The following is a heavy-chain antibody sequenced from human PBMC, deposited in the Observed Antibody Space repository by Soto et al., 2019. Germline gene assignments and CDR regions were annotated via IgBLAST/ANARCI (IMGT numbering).Heavy chain of an antibody. Sequence: QLHLVQSGAEVKKAGSSVKVSCKASRGTVSSYAITWVRQAPGKGLEWMGVFIPIFVSAHYAPKFQGRITITADESTSTAYMELSSLTSEDTAIYYCARDVSSDTMGFRGYDLWGQGTQVTVSS. CDR1: RGTVSSYA. CDR2: FIPIFVSA. V-gene: IGHV1-69*01. CDR3: ARDVSSDTMGFRGYDL. J-gene: IGHJ4*02. D-gene: IGHD3-10*01.